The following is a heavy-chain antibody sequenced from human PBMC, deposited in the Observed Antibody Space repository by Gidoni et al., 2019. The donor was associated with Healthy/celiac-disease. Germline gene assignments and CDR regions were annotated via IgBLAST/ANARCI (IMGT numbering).Heavy chain of an antibody. J-gene: IGHJ5*02. D-gene: IGHD6-19*01. CDR2: ISPIFGTA. V-gene: IGHV1-69*01. CDR1: GGTFSSYA. CDR3: ASSPGIAVAGTVKGFDP. Sequence: QVQLVQSGAEVKKPGSSVKVSCKASGGTFSSYAISWVRQAPGQGLEWMGGISPIFGTANYAQKFQGRVTITADESTSTAYMELSSLRSEDTAVYYCASSPGIAVAGTVKGFDPLGPGNPGHRLL.